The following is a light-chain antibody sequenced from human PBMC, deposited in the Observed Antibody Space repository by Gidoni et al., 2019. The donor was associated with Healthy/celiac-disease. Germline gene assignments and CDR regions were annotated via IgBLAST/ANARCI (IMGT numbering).Light chain of an antibody. J-gene: IGKJ1*01. CDR1: QSISSW. CDR2: KAS. Sequence: DIQMTQTPSTLSASVGDRVTITCRASQSISSWLAWYQPKPGKAPKLLIYKASSLESGVPSRFSGSGSGTEFSLTISSLQPYDFATYYCQQYNSYWTFGQGTKVEIK. CDR3: QQYNSYWT. V-gene: IGKV1-5*03.